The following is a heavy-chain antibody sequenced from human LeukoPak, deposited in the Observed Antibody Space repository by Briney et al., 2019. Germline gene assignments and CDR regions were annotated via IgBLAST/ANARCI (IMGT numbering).Heavy chain of an antibody. D-gene: IGHD6-19*01. V-gene: IGHV3-7*01. J-gene: IGHJ4*02. CDR2: MRQDGSEK. CDR1: GFIFSSYW. Sequence: RPGGSLRLSCAASGFIFSSYWRSWVRQAPGKGLEWVANMRQDGSEKYYVDSVKGRFTISRDNAKSSLYLQMNSLRAEDTAVYYCATHSGWPFDYWGQGTLVTVSS. CDR3: ATHSGWPFDY.